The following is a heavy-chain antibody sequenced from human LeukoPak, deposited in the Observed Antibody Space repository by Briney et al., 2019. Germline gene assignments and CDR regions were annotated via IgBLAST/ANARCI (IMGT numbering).Heavy chain of an antibody. V-gene: IGHV3-30*03. D-gene: IGHD2-15*01. J-gene: IGHJ4*02. CDR2: ISYDGSNK. CDR1: GFTFSSYG. CDR3: AREDGYCSGGNCYSYFDS. Sequence: GSLRLPCAASGFTFSSYGMHWVRQAPGKGLEWVAVISYDGSNKYYADSVKGRFTISRGNSKNTLYLQMNSLRAEDTAVYFCAREDGYCSGGNCYSYFDSWGQGTLVTVSS.